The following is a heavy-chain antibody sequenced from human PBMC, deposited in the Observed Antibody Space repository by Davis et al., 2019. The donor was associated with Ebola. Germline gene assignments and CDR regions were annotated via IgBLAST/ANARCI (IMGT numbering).Heavy chain of an antibody. CDR2: IDPSDSYT. V-gene: IGHV5-10-1*01. CDR3: ARHLRQWLAHGSDWFDP. D-gene: IGHD6-19*01. Sequence: GESLKISCKGSGYSCTSYWICSVRQMPGKGLEWMGRIDPSDSYTNYSPSFQGHVIISVDKSISTAYLQWSGLKASDTAIYYCARHLRQWLAHGSDWFDPWGQGTLVIVAS. CDR1: GYSCTSYW. J-gene: IGHJ5*02.